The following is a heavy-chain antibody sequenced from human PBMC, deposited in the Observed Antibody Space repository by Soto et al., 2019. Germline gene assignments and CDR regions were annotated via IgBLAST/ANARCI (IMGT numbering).Heavy chain of an antibody. V-gene: IGHV4-31*03. Sequence: QVQLQESGPGLVKPSQTLSLTCTVSGGSISSGGYYWSWIRQHPGKGLEWIGYIYYSGRTYYNPSLKSRVTISVDTSKNQFSLKLSSVTAADTAVYYWAREGGIVGATAADYWGQGTLVTVSS. CDR2: IYYSGRT. CDR3: AREGGIVGATAADY. J-gene: IGHJ4*02. CDR1: GGSISSGGYY. D-gene: IGHD1-26*01.